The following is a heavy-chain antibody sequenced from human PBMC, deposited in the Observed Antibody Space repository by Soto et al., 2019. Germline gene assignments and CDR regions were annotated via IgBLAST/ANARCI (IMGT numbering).Heavy chain of an antibody. J-gene: IGHJ4*02. CDR1: GGTFSSYT. Sequence: SVKVSCKASGGTFSSYTISWVRQAPGQGLEWMGRIIPIPGIANYAQKFQGRVTITADKSTSTAYMELSSLRSEDTATYYCAHSPSGNYADYFDYWGQGTLVTVSS. CDR2: IIPIPGIA. D-gene: IGHD1-26*01. CDR3: AHSPSGNYADYFDY. V-gene: IGHV1-69*02.